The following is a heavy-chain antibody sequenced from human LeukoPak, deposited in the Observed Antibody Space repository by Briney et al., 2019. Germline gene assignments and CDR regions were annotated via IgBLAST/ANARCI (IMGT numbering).Heavy chain of an antibody. CDR2: INPSGGGT. Sequence: ASVKVSCKASGYTFTDYYIHWVRQAPGQGLEWMGLINPSGGGTKYTQKFQGRVTMTRGTSTSTFYMEVSSLRSEDTAVYYCARVFFKAQDAFDIWGQGTMVTVSS. J-gene: IGHJ3*02. CDR3: ARVFFKAQDAFDI. D-gene: IGHD3-3*01. CDR1: GYTFTDYY. V-gene: IGHV1-46*01.